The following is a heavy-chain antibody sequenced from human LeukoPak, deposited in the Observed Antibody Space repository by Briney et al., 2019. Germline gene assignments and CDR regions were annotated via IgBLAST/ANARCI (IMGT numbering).Heavy chain of an antibody. V-gene: IGHV3-48*04. D-gene: IGHD6-13*01. CDR1: GFTFSSYS. CDR2: ISSSSSSI. CDR3: ARGSGSSDWLVDY. Sequence: GGSLRLSCAASGFTFSSYSMNWVRQAPGKGLEWVSYISSSSSSIYYADSVKGRFTISRDNAKNSLYLQMNSLRTEDTAVYYCARGSGSSDWLVDYWGQGTLVTVSS. J-gene: IGHJ4*02.